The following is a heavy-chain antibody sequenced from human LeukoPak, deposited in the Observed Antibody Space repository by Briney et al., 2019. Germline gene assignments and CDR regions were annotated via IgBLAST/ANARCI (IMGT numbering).Heavy chain of an antibody. Sequence: SETLSLTCTVSGGSISSGSYYWSWIRQPAGKGLEWIGRIYISGSTHYNPSLKSRVTISVDTSKNQFSLKLSSVTAADTAVYYCARDPGYSYGASWFDPWGQGTLVTVSS. CDR3: ARDPGYSYGASWFDP. J-gene: IGHJ5*02. CDR1: GGSISSGSYY. CDR2: IYISGST. D-gene: IGHD5-18*01. V-gene: IGHV4-61*02.